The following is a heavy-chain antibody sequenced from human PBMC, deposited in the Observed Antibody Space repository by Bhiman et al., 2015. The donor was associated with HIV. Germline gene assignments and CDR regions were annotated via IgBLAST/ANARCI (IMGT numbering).Heavy chain of an antibody. Sequence: EVQLFESGGGLVQPGGSLRLSCSASGFIFNSYAMTWVRQVPGKGLEWVSSISGSGDSKYYADSLKGRFTISRDNSKNTLYLQMRSLRAEDTAIYYCAKTPSSYEYYYYYMDVWGKGTTVTVSS. CDR2: ISGSGDSK. CDR1: GFIFNSYA. CDR3: AKTPSSYEYYYYYMDV. V-gene: IGHV3-23*01. D-gene: IGHD3-10*01. J-gene: IGHJ6*03.